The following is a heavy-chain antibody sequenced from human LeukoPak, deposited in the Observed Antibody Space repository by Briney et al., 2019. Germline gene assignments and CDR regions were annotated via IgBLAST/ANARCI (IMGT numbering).Heavy chain of an antibody. V-gene: IGHV3-15*01. CDR3: TTDGFPEPSSHDAFDI. Sequence: GGSLRLSCAASGFTFTTYGMHWVRQAPGKGLEWVGRIKSKTDGGTTDYAAPVKGRFTISRDDSKNTLYLQMNSLKTEDTAVYYCTTDGFPEPSSHDAFDIWGQGTMVTVSS. J-gene: IGHJ3*02. CDR2: IKSKTDGGTT. D-gene: IGHD6-6*01. CDR1: GFTFTTYG.